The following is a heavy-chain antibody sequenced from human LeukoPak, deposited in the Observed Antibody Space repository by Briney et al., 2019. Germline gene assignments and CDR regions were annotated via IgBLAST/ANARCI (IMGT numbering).Heavy chain of an antibody. D-gene: IGHD3-10*01. Sequence: GGFLRLSCAASGFTFSSYSMNWVRQAPGKGLEWVSSISSSSSYIYYADSVKGRFTISRDNAKNSLYLQMNSLGAEDTAVYYCARAYSPYYYGSGSCIFDYWGQGTLVTVSS. CDR2: ISSSSSYI. V-gene: IGHV3-21*01. CDR3: ARAYSPYYYGSGSCIFDY. CDR1: GFTFSSYS. J-gene: IGHJ4*02.